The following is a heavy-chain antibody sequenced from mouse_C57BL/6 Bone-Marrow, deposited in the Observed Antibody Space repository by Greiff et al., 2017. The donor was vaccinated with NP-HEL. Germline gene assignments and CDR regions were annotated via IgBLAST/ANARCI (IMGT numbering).Heavy chain of an antibody. Sequence: VQLKESGPELVKPGDSVKISCKASGYSFTGYFMNWVMQSHGKSLEWIGRINPYNGDTCYNQKFKGKATLTVDKSSSTARMELRSLTSEDSAVYDCARRGCYSNYGSFDYWGQGTTLTVSS. CDR2: INPYNGDT. J-gene: IGHJ2*01. CDR1: GYSFTGYF. D-gene: IGHD2-5*01. V-gene: IGHV1-20*01. CDR3: ARRGCYSNYGSFDY.